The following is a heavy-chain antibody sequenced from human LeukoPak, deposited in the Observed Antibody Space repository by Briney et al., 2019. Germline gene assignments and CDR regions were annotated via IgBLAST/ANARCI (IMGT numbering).Heavy chain of an antibody. D-gene: IGHD3-22*01. Sequence: GASVKVSCKASGGTFSSYAISWVRQAPGQGLEWMGGIIPIFGTANYAQKFQGRVTITADESTSTAYMELSSLRSEDTAVYYCARDRVAYYYASSGYNDAFDIWGQGTMVTVSS. CDR2: IIPIFGTA. CDR1: GGTFSSYA. V-gene: IGHV1-69*13. J-gene: IGHJ3*02. CDR3: ARDRVAYYYASSGYNDAFDI.